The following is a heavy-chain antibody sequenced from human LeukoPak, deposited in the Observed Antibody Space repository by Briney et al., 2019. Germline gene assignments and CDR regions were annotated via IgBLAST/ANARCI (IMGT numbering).Heavy chain of an antibody. CDR1: GGSISNGDYY. V-gene: IGHV4-30-4*01. CDR3: ASYYYGFEY. D-gene: IGHD3-10*01. J-gene: IGHJ4*02. CDR2: IYYSGST. Sequence: SQTLSLTCTVSGGSISNGDYYWSWLRQPPGQGLVWIEYIYYSGSTYYNPSLKSRVTISVDTSKNQLSLNLSSVTAADTAVYYCASYYYGFEYWGQGTLVTVSS.